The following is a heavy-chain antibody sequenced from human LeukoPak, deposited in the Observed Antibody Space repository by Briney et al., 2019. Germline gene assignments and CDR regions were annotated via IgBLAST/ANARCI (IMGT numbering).Heavy chain of an antibody. CDR3: ARVYSSSSVDY. D-gene: IGHD6-13*01. CDR2: MNPNSGNT. V-gene: IGHV1-8*02. J-gene: IGHJ4*02. CDR1: GYTFTSYY. Sequence: ASVKVSCKASGYTFTSYYMHWVRQATGQGLEWMGWMNPNSGNTGYAQKFQGRVTMTRNTSISTAYMELSSLRSEDTAVYYCARVYSSSSVDYWGQGTLVTVSS.